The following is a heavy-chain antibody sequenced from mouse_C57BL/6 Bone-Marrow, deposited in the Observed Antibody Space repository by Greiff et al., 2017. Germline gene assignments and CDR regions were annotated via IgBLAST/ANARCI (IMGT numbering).Heavy chain of an antibody. CDR3: AREGYGYDLYYFDY. Sequence: QVQLKQSGPELVKPGASVKISCKASGYSFTSYYIHWVKQRPGQGLEWIGWIYPGGGNTKYNEKFKGKATLTADTSSSPAYMQLSSLTSEDSAVYYFAREGYGYDLYYFDYWGQGTTLTVSS. V-gene: IGHV1-66*01. D-gene: IGHD2-2*01. J-gene: IGHJ2*01. CDR1: GYSFTSYY. CDR2: IYPGGGNT.